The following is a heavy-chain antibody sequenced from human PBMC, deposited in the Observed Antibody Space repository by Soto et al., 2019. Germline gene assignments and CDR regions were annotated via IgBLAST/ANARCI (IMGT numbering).Heavy chain of an antibody. V-gene: IGHV1-46*01. CDR3: AREGIYSGSVMGYYFDY. D-gene: IGHD3-10*01. J-gene: IGHJ4*02. CDR2: INPSGGST. CDR1: GYTFTSYY. Sequence: QVQLVQSGAEVKKPGASVKVSCKASGYTFTSYYMHWVRQAPGQGLEWMGIINPSGGSTSYAQKFQGRVTMIRDTSTSTVYMELSSLRSEDTAVYYCAREGIYSGSVMGYYFDYWGQGTLVTVSS.